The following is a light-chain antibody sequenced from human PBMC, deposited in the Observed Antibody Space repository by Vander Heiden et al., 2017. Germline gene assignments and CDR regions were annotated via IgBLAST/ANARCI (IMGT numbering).Light chain of an antibody. Sequence: EIVMTQSPATLPVSPGERATLSCRASQTVSSNLAWYQQKPGQAPRLLIYGASTRAAGIPARFTGSGSGTEFTLTISSLQSEDFAVYCCQQYNNWPGTFGGGTKVEIK. CDR1: QTVSSN. V-gene: IGKV3-15*01. CDR2: GAS. J-gene: IGKJ4*01. CDR3: QQYNNWPGT.